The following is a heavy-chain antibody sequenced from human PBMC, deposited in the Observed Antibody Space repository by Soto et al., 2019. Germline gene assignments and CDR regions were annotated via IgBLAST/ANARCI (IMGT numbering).Heavy chain of an antibody. D-gene: IGHD1-7*01. Sequence: SETLSLTCAVSGGSISSSNWWSWVRQPPGKGLEWIGEIYHSGSTNYNPSLKSRVTISVDKSKNQFSLKLSSVTAADTAVYYCAREKRLTGTTDWFDPWGQGTLVTVSS. CDR2: IYHSGST. J-gene: IGHJ5*02. CDR1: GGSISSSNW. CDR3: AREKRLTGTTDWFDP. V-gene: IGHV4-4*02.